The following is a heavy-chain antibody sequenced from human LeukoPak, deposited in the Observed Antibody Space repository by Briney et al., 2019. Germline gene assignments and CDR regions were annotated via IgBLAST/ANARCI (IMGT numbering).Heavy chain of an antibody. CDR1: GFTFSSYA. V-gene: IGHV3-66*01. J-gene: IGHJ4*02. Sequence: GGSLRLSCAASGFTFSSYAMSWVRQAPGKGLEWVSVIYSDDRTYYADSVKGRFTISRDNSKNTVYLQMNSLRAEDTAVFYCARVHPNMGHFDYWGQGTLVAVSS. D-gene: IGHD1-26*01. CDR3: ARVHPNMGHFDY. CDR2: IYSDDRT.